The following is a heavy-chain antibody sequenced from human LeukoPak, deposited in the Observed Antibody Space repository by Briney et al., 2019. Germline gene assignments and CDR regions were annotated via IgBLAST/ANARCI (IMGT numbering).Heavy chain of an antibody. Sequence: GGSLRLSCAASEFTFSSYALNWVRQAPGKGLEWVSGISGSGGTTYYADSVEGRFTISRDNSKNTLYLQMNSLRVDDTAVYYCARGRYYGMDVWGKGTTVTVSS. CDR3: ARGRYYGMDV. J-gene: IGHJ6*04. CDR2: ISGSGGTT. V-gene: IGHV3-23*01. CDR1: EFTFSSYA.